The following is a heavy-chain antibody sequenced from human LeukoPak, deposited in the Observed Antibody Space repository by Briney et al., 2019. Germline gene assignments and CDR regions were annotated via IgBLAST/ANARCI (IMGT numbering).Heavy chain of an antibody. CDR1: GFTFSNYG. CDR3: AKGRWELLTDAFDI. V-gene: IGHV3-30*02. D-gene: IGHD1-26*01. J-gene: IGHJ3*02. CDR2: IRYDGSIK. Sequence: GGSLRLSCAASGFTFSNYGIHWVRQAPGKGLEWVAFIRYDGSIKYYADSVKGRFTISRDNSKNTLYLQMNSLRAEDTAVYYCAKGRWELLTDAFDIWGQGTMVTVSS.